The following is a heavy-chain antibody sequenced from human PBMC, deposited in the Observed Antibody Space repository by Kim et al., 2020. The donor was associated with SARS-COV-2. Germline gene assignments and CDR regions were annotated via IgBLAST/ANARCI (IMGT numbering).Heavy chain of an antibody. J-gene: IGHJ5*01. CDR3: AKTGWGGWHHDS. CDR1: GFAFSTYS. V-gene: IGHV3-48*02. D-gene: IGHD6-19*01. CDR2: IGSSSSSI. Sequence: GGSLRLSCKASGFAFSTYSMSWVRQAPGKGLEWVSYIGSSSSSIYYADSVRGRFTISRDNAENSLYLQMNSLRDDDTAVYYCAKTGWGGWHHDSWGQGTLVTVSS.